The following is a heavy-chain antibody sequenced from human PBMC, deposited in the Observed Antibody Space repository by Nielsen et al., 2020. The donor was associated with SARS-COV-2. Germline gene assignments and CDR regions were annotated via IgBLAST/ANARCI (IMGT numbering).Heavy chain of an antibody. CDR1: GFTFDDYA. CDR2: ISWNSGSI. D-gene: IGHD5-18*01. CDR3: AVPRGYSYGAFDY. J-gene: IGHJ4*02. Sequence: SLKISCAASGFTFDDYAMHWVRQAPGKGLEWVSGISWNSGSIGYADSVKGRFTISRDNAKNSLYLQMNSLRAEDTAVYYCAVPRGYSYGAFDYWGQGTLVTVSS. V-gene: IGHV3-9*01.